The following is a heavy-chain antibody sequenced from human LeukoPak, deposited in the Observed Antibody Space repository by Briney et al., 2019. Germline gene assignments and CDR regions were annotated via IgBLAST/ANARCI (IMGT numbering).Heavy chain of an antibody. Sequence: ASVKVSCKVSGYTLTELSMHWVRQAPGKGLELMGGFDPEDGETIYAQKFQGRVTMTEDTSTDTAYMELSSLRSEDTAVYYCATSSGMVPNWFDPWGQGTLVTVSS. CDR3: ATSSGMVPNWFDP. CDR1: GYTLTELS. CDR2: FDPEDGET. D-gene: IGHD3-10*01. V-gene: IGHV1-24*01. J-gene: IGHJ5*02.